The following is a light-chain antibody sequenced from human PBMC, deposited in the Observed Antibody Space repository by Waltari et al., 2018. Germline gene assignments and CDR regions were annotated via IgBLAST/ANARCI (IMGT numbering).Light chain of an antibody. CDR1: SSTPGNNV. V-gene: IGLV1-44*01. CDR3: ASWDDSLNGHWV. J-gene: IGLJ3*02. Sequence: QSVLTQPPSASGTPGQRVTTSCSGTSSTPGNNVIKWYQQVPGTAPKLLIYRNDLRPSGVPDRFSASKSGTSASLAISGLQSEDEAEYYCASWDDSLNGHWVFGGGTKVTVL. CDR2: RND.